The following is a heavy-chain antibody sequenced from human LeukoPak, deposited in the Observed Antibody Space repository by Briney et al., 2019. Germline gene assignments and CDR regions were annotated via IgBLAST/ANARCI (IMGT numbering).Heavy chain of an antibody. Sequence: GGSLRLSCAASGFTFSDYYMSWIRQAPGKGLEWVPSISSSSSYIYYADSVKGRFTISRDNAKNSLYLQMNSLRAEDTAVYYCARLRNTNFDYWGQGTLVTVSS. J-gene: IGHJ4*02. CDR3: ARLRNTNFDY. CDR1: GFTFSDYY. D-gene: IGHD1-26*01. CDR2: ISSSSSYI. V-gene: IGHV3-11*06.